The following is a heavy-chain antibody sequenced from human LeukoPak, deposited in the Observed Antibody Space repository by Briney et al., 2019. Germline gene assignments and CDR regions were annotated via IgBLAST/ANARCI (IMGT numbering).Heavy chain of an antibody. D-gene: IGHD3-22*01. V-gene: IGHV4-34*01. CDR2: INHSRST. J-gene: IGHJ4*02. CDR3: ASRYDPSYYDSSGYYF. Sequence: SETLSLTCAVYGGSFSGYYWSWIRQPPGKGLEWIGEINHSRSTNYNPSLKSRVTVSVDTSKNQFSLKLSSVTAAGTAVYYCASRYDPSYYDSSGYYFLGQGTLVTVSS. CDR1: GGSFSGYY.